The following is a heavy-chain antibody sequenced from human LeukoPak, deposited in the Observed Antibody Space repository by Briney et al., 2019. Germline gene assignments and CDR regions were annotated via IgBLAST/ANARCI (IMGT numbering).Heavy chain of an antibody. CDR3: AKPSLIVGATVGFDY. CDR1: GFTFSSYA. D-gene: IGHD1-26*01. Sequence: GGSPRLSCAASGFTFSSYAMSWVRQAPGKGLEWVSAISGSGSSTYCADSVKGRFTISRDNSKNTLYLQMNSLRAEDTAVYYCAKPSLIVGATVGFDYWGQGTLVTVSS. CDR2: ISGSGSST. V-gene: IGHV3-23*01. J-gene: IGHJ4*02.